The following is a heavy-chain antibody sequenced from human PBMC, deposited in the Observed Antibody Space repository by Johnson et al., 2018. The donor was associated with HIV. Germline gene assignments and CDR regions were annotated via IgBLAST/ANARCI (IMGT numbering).Heavy chain of an antibody. V-gene: IGHV3-20*04. CDR1: GFSFDDYG. D-gene: IGHD6-13*01. CDR3: AKDRKGSSSWLRSGVAFDI. J-gene: IGHJ3*02. CDR2: INWNGGAT. Sequence: VQLVESGGRVVRPGGSLTLSCAASGFSFDDYGMTWVRQIAGKGLEWVSGINWNGGATGYADSVKGRFTISRDNAKNSLYLQMNSLRAEDTALYYCAKDRKGSSSWLRSGVAFDIWGQGTMVTVSS.